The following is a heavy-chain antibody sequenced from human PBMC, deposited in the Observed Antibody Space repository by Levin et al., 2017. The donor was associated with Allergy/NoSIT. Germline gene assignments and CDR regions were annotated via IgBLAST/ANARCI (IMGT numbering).Heavy chain of an antibody. CDR1: GFTLGRNA. Sequence: GESLKISCAASGFTLGRNAMHWVRQAPGKGLEWVAFIWHDESHAYYADSVKGRFTISRDNSKNMLFLPMNSLRVEDTAVYFCGRDPPPSGYAVDVWGQGTAVTGSS. D-gene: IGHD7-27*01. V-gene: IGHV3-33*01. CDR3: GRDPPPSGYAVDV. CDR2: IWHDESHA. J-gene: IGHJ6*02.